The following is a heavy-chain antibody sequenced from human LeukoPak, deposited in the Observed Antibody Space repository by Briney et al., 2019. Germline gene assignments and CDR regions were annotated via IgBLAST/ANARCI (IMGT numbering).Heavy chain of an antibody. J-gene: IGHJ4*02. Sequence: GGSLRLSRAASGFTFSSYSMNWVRQAPGKGLEWVSYISSSGNTTKNADSVKGRFTITRDNAKNSLYLQMNSLRAEDTAVYYCARDGGSAWFLDYWGQGTLVTVSS. CDR1: GFTFSSYS. V-gene: IGHV3-48*04. CDR3: ARDGGSAWFLDY. D-gene: IGHD6-19*01. CDR2: ISSSGNTT.